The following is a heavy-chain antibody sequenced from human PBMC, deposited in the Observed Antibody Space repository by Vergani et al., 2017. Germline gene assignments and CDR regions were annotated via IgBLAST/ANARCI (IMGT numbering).Heavy chain of an antibody. V-gene: IGHV3-7*01. Sequence: EVQLVESGGGLVQPGGSLRLSCAASGFTFSTYWMSWVRQAPGKGLQWVANIKQDGSEKYYVDSVKGRFTISRDNAKNSLYLQMSSLRAEDTAVYYCARDLQWFGELSAVFDYWGQGTRVTVSS. CDR2: IKQDGSEK. J-gene: IGHJ4*02. CDR3: ARDLQWFGELSAVFDY. CDR1: GFTFSTYW. D-gene: IGHD3-10*01.